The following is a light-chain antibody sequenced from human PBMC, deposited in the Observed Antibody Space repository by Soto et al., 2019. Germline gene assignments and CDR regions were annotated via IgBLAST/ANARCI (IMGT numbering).Light chain of an antibody. CDR1: QSVAKNY. Sequence: ENVFKQSPDTLYLSPGERGTLSCRASQSVAKNYLAWYQQKPGQAPRLLIYGASSRATGIPDRFSGTGSGTDFTLTISRLEPEDLAVYSCQQYATSPLTFGGGTKVEIK. J-gene: IGKJ4*01. V-gene: IGKV3-20*01. CDR3: QQYATSPLT. CDR2: GAS.